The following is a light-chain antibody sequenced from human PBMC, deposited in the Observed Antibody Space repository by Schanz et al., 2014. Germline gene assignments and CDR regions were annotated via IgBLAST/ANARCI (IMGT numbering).Light chain of an antibody. V-gene: IGKV3-15*01. Sequence: EIVLTQSPGTLSLSPGERATLSCRASQSVSSSYLAWYQQKPGQAPRLLIYDASTRATGIPARFSGSGSGTEFTLTISSLQSEDFGVYYCQQYNNWPPLYTFGQGTKLEIK. CDR1: QSVSSSY. J-gene: IGKJ2*01. CDR3: QQYNNWPPLYT. CDR2: DAS.